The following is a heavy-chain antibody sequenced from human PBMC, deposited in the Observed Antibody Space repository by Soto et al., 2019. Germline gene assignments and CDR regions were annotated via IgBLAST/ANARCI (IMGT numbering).Heavy chain of an antibody. V-gene: IGHV5-51*01. J-gene: IGHJ6*02. Sequence: GESLKISCKGSGYSFTSYWIGWVRQMPGKGLEWMGIIYPGDSDTRYSPSFQGQVTISADKSISTAYLQWSSLKASDTAMYYCARHKGDTIFGVVIPQGDYYYYGMDVWGQGTTVTVSS. CDR1: GYSFTSYW. D-gene: IGHD3-3*01. CDR2: IYPGDSDT. CDR3: ARHKGDTIFGVVIPQGDYYYYGMDV.